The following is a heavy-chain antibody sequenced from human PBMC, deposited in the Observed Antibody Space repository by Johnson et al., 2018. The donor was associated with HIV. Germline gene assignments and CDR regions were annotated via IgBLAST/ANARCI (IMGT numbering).Heavy chain of an antibody. CDR2: ITSNGGST. CDR3: ERALRYSGSLWAFDI. Sequence: VQLVESGGGLVQPGGSLRLSCAASGFTFSNYAMHWVRQAPGKGLEYVSAITSNGGSTYYANSVKGRFIISRDNSKNTLYLQMGSLRVEDMAVYYCERALRYSGSLWAFDIWGQGTMVTVSS. CDR1: GFTFSNYA. D-gene: IGHD1-26*01. J-gene: IGHJ3*02. V-gene: IGHV3-64*01.